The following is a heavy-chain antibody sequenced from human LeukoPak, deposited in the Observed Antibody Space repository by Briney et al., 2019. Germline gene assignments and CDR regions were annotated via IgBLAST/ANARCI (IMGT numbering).Heavy chain of an antibody. Sequence: SETLSLTCTVSGYSISSGYYWGWLRQPPGKGLEWTGNIYHSGNTYYNPSLKSRVTISVDTSKNTFSLKMSSVTVADTAVYYCARADMVAPHFDYWGQGTLVTVSS. CDR1: GYSISSGYY. CDR3: ARADMVAPHFDY. D-gene: IGHD5-12*01. J-gene: IGHJ4*02. CDR2: IYHSGNT. V-gene: IGHV4-38-2*02.